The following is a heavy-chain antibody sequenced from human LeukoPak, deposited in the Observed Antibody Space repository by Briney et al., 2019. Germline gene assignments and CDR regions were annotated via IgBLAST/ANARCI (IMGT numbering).Heavy chain of an antibody. J-gene: IGHJ5*02. V-gene: IGHV3-21*04. D-gene: IGHD3-10*01. Sequence: PGGSLRLSCAASGFTFSSYSMNWVRQAPGKGLEWVSSISSSSSYIYYADSVKGRFTISRDNAKNSLYLQMNSLRAEDTAVYYCARGAELLWFGETWGQGTLVTVSS. CDR2: ISSSSSYI. CDR3: ARGAELLWFGET. CDR1: GFTFSSYS.